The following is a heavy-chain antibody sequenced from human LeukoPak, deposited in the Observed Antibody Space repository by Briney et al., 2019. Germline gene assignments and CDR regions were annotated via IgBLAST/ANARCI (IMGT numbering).Heavy chain of an antibody. CDR2: ISAYNGNT. D-gene: IGHD2-8*02. J-gene: IGHJ5*02. V-gene: IGHV1-18*04. CDR1: GYTFTSYG. Sequence: GASVKVSCKASGYTFTSYGISWVRQAPGQGLEWMGWISAYNGNTNYAQKLQARVTMTTDTSTSTAYMELRSLRSDDTAVYYCARDLRIGGSLVDWFDPWGQGTLVTVSS. CDR3: ARDLRIGGSLVDWFDP.